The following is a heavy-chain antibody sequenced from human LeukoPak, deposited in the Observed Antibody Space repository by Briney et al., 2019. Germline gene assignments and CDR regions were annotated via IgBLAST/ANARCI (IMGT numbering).Heavy chain of an antibody. Sequence: PSETLSLTCTVSGGSISSYYWSWIRQPPGKGLEWIGYIYYSGSTNYNPSLKSRVTISVDTSKNQFSLKLSSVTAADTAVYYCARDSYCDGGACQTSGFDRWGQGTLVAVSS. J-gene: IGHJ4*02. V-gene: IGHV4-59*01. CDR3: ARDSYCDGGACQTSGFDR. CDR2: IYYSGST. CDR1: GGSISSYY. D-gene: IGHD2-8*02.